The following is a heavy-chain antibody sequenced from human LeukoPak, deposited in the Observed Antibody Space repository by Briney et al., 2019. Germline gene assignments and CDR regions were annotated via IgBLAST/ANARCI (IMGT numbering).Heavy chain of an antibody. CDR2: IRSKAYGGTT. D-gene: IGHD2-8*01. J-gene: IGHJ3*02. Sequence: GGSLRLSCTASGFTFGDYAMSWVRQAPGKGLEWVGFIRSKAYGGTTEYAASVKGRFTVSRDDSKSIAYLQMNSLKTEDTAVYYCTRGPRVYAIWGQGTMVTVSS. CDR3: TRGPRVYAI. V-gene: IGHV3-49*04. CDR1: GFTFGDYA.